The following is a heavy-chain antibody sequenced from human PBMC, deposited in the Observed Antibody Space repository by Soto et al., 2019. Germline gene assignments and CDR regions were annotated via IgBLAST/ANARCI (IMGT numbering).Heavy chain of an antibody. Sequence: SQTLSLTCAISGDSVSSDITSWNWIRQSPSRGLEWLGRTYYRSKWFHDYTASVKSRITINPDTSKNQFSLELNSMTPEDTAVYYCARGNALDVWGQGTVVTVSS. J-gene: IGHJ3*01. CDR2: TYYRSKWFH. CDR3: ARGNALDV. CDR1: GDSVSSDITS. V-gene: IGHV6-1*01. D-gene: IGHD3-10*01.